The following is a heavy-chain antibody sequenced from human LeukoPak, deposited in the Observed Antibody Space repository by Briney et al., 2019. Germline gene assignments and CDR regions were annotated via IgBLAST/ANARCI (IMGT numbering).Heavy chain of an antibody. CDR3: TRDRELSW. D-gene: IGHD1-7*01. CDR1: GGSISTYF. Sequence: SETLSLTCSVSGGSISTYFWGWIRQSPGKGLEWIGWSYHRGSTSYNPSLKSRVAISVDTSKNQFSLKLTSVTAADTAVYYCTRDRELSWWGQGTLVIVSS. CDR2: SYHRGST. V-gene: IGHV4-59*13. J-gene: IGHJ4*02.